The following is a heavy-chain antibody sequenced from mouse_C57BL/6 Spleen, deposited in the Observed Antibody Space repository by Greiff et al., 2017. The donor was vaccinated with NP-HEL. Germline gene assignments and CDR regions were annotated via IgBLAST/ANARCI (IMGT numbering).Heavy chain of an antibody. CDR1: GYTFTDYY. V-gene: IGHV1-19*01. CDR3: ARMGGDYYGREYYFDD. D-gene: IGHD1-1*01. CDR2: INPYNGGT. Sequence: EVKLQESGPVLVKPGASVKMSCKASGYTFTDYYMNWVKQSHGKSLEWIGVINPYNGGTSYNQKFKGKATLTVDKSSSTAYMELNSLTSEDSAVYYCARMGGDYYGREYYFDDWGKGTTLTVSS. J-gene: IGHJ2*01.